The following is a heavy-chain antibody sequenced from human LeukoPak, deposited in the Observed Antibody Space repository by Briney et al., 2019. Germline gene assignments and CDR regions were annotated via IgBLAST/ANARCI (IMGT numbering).Heavy chain of an antibody. CDR2: IYYSGST. V-gene: IGHV4-39*07. CDR1: GGSISSSSYY. CDR3: ARVRSGSYWIDY. D-gene: IGHD1-26*01. Sequence: KSSETLSLTCTVSGGSISSSSYYWGWIRQPPGKGLEWIGSIYYSGSTYYNPSLKSRVTISVDRSKNQFSLKLSSVTAADTAVYYCARVRSGSYWIDYWGQGTLVTVSS. J-gene: IGHJ4*02.